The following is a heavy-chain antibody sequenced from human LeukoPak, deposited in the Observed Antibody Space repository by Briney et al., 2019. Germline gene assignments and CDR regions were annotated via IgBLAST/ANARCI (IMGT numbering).Heavy chain of an antibody. CDR2: ISGSGDTT. V-gene: IGHV3-23*01. Sequence: GGSLRLSCAASGFSFSSYAMSWVRQAPGKGLEWVSGISGSGDTTNYADSVKGRFTISRDNSKNTLYLQMNSLGADDTAVYYCAKAFQRGWERDAFAFWGQGTLVTVSS. J-gene: IGHJ3*01. D-gene: IGHD1-26*01. CDR3: AKAFQRGWERDAFAF. CDR1: GFSFSSYA.